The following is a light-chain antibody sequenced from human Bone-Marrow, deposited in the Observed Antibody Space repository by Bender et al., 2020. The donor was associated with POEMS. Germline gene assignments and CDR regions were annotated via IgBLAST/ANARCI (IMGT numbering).Light chain of an antibody. CDR2: KDT. CDR3: QAWDSRTVV. Sequence: SYEVTQPPSVSVSPGQTARITCSGDALPKHYAYWYQQKPGQAPLLIIYKDTQRPSGIPERFSGSNSGNTATLTISGTQAMDEADYYCQAWDSRTVVFGGGTKLTVL. CDR1: ALPKHY. V-gene: IGLV3-1*01. J-gene: IGLJ2*01.